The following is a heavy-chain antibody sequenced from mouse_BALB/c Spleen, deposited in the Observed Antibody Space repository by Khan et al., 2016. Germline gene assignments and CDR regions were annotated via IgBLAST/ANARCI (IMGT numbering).Heavy chain of an antibody. CDR3: ARWWDGHYLYQAMAD. CDR2: INPGSNYT. CDR1: GYTFTRFW. V-gene: IGHV1-7*01. D-gene: IGHD1-2*01. J-gene: IGHJ4*01. Sequence: QVQLQQPGAELAKPGASVKMYCKASGYTFTRFWMNRVKQRPGQGLEWFGYINPGSNYTDYNQNFKDKAPLTAEKYSSTAYMLLSSLTSGDSAVYFFARWWDGHYLYQAMADWGQGISVTVTS.